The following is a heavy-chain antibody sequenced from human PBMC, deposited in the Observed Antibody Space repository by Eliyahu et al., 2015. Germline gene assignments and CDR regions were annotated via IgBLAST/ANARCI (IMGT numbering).Heavy chain of an antibody. Sequence: LVESGGDLVQPGGSLRLSCAASGFSFSSYGFNWVRQAPGKGLQWLTYXSCSSYTVYYADSVXGRXTVSRDNARNSLYLQMDSLRDEDTAVYYCAREWQQLVPDYWGQGTLVTVSS. J-gene: IGHJ4*02. CDR2: XSCSSYTV. CDR3: AREWQQLVPDY. V-gene: IGHV3-48*02. CDR1: GFSFSSYG. D-gene: IGHD6-13*01.